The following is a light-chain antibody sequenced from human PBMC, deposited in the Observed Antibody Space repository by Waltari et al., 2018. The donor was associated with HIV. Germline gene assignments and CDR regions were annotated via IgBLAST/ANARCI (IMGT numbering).Light chain of an antibody. J-gene: IGLJ3*02. CDR2: QDR. CDR1: NLSNNY. Sequence: SYDLTQAPSLSVSPGQAAKILCSGFNLSNNYVSWYQQKPGQSPLLLIFQDRKRPSGIPERFSGSSSGNTATLTISGTQSVDEADYYCAAWDASLSAWVFGGGTKLTVL. CDR3: AAWDASLSAWV. V-gene: IGLV3-1*01.